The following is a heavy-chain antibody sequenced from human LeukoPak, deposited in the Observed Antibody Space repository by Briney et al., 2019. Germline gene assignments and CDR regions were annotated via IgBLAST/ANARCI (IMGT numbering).Heavy chain of an antibody. Sequence: SETLSLTCTVSGGSISSYYWSWIRQPPGKGLEWIGYIYYSGSTNYNPSLKSRVTISVDTSKNQFSLKLSSVTAADTAVYYCARVGETAMALDYWGQGTLVTVSS. CDR1: GGSISSYY. V-gene: IGHV4-59*08. CDR3: ARVGETAMALDY. CDR2: IYYSGST. J-gene: IGHJ4*02. D-gene: IGHD5-18*01.